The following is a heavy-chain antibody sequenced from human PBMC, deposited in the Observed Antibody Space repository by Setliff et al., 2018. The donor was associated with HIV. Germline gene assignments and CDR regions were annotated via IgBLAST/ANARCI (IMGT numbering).Heavy chain of an antibody. CDR3: ARRDGRSMNAFQI. V-gene: IGHV5-51*01. CDR1: DFTFTTYW. Sequence: LKISCKALDFTFTTYWIAWVRQMPGEGLEWMGIIYPDDSDIRYNPSFQNQITISADKSIATAYLQLNNLKASDTATYYCARRDGRSMNAFQIWGPGTMVTVSS. J-gene: IGHJ1*01. CDR2: IYPDDSDI. D-gene: IGHD2-21*01.